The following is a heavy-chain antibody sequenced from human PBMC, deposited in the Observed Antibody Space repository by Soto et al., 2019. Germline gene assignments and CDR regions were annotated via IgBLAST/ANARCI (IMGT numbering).Heavy chain of an antibody. CDR2: IYHSGST. J-gene: IGHJ3*02. D-gene: IGHD4-17*01. Sequence: QVQLQEWGPGLLTPSGPLSLTCPFSGGSITSSNCWSWSPRPPGKGLKGFGEIYHSGSTNYNPSLKSRVTISVDKSKNQFSLKLSSVTAADTAVYYCASPPAAYGDYARDAFDIWGQGTVVTVSS. CDR3: ASPPAAYGDYARDAFDI. CDR1: GGSITSSNC. V-gene: IGHV4-4*02.